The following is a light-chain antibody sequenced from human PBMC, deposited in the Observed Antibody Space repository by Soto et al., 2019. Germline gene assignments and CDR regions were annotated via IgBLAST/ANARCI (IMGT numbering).Light chain of an antibody. Sequence: IQVTQSPSSLSASVGDRVTISCRASQGIANFLAWYQQKPGKAPKLLIYAASTLQSGVPSRFSGSGSVTDFTITISSLQHEDVETYYCHQLNSFLIPFGHGTQVDIQ. CDR1: QGIANF. CDR3: HQLNSFLIP. CDR2: AAS. J-gene: IGKJ3*01. V-gene: IGKV1-9*01.